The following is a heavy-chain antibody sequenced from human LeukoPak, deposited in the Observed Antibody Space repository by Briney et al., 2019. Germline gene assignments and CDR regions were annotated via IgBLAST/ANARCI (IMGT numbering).Heavy chain of an antibody. Sequence: SETLSLTCTVSGGSISSYYWSWIRQPPGKGLEWIGYIYYSGSTNYNPPLKSRVTISVDTSKNQFSLKLSSVTAADTAVYYCARRREGEYYFDYWGQGTLVTVSS. CDR2: IYYSGST. D-gene: IGHD3-16*01. CDR3: ARRREGEYYFDY. J-gene: IGHJ4*02. CDR1: GGSISSYY. V-gene: IGHV4-59*08.